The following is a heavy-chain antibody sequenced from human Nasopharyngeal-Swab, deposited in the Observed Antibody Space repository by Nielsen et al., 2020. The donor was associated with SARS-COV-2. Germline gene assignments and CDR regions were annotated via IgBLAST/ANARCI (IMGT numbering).Heavy chain of an antibody. CDR2: VYDSGST. D-gene: IGHD5/OR15-5a*01. Sequence: GSLRLSCTVSGGSMSNFHWSWIRQAPGKGLEWIGYVYDSGSTKYNPSLNSRVTISVDTSKTQFSLKVRSLTAADTAVYFCARRLGLRAPFDYWGQGTLVTVSS. J-gene: IGHJ4*02. CDR1: GGSMSNFH. V-gene: IGHV4-59*08. CDR3: ARRLGLRAPFDY.